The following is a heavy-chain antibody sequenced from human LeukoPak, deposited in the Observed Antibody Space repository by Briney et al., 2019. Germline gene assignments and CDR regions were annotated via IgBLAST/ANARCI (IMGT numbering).Heavy chain of an antibody. CDR2: ISSSSSYI. Sequence: GGSLRLSCAASGFSFSSYSMNWVRQAPGKGLEWVSFISSSSSYISSADSVRGRFTISRDNAKSSVYLQMNSLRAEDTAVYYCARDASDCTSNSRYPYYFDYWGQGTLVTVSS. D-gene: IGHD2-2*01. J-gene: IGHJ4*02. CDR1: GFSFSSYS. V-gene: IGHV3-21*01. CDR3: ARDASDCTSNSRYPYYFDY.